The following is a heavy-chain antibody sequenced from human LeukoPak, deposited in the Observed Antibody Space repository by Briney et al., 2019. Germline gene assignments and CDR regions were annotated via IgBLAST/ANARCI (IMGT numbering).Heavy chain of an antibody. CDR2: VFYSGSN. Sequence: SETLSLTCSVSGGSIIGHWWSWIRQPPGKGLEWIGDVFYSGSNNYNPSLKSRLTISLDTSKNQFSLNRRSVTATDTAMYYCARRNTADASIDVWGQGTLVTASS. D-gene: IGHD4-17*01. CDR3: ARRNTADASIDV. J-gene: IGHJ4*02. V-gene: IGHV4-59*08. CDR1: GGSIIGHW.